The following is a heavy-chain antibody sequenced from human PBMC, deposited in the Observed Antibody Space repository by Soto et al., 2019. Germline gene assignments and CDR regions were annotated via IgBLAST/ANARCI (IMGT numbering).Heavy chain of an antibody. CDR3: ARRMSSDPHPYYYYGMDV. D-gene: IGHD3-10*01. CDR2: IIPIFGTA. Sequence: QVQLVQSGAEVKKPGSSVKVSCKASGGTFSSYAISWVRQAPGQGLEWMGGIIPIFGTANYAQKFQGRVTITADESTRTAYMELSSLRSEDTAVYYCARRMSSDPHPYYYYGMDVWGQGTTVTVSS. V-gene: IGHV1-69*12. CDR1: GGTFSSYA. J-gene: IGHJ6*02.